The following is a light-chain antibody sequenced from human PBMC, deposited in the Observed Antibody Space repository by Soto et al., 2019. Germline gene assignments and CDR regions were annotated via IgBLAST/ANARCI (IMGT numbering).Light chain of an antibody. CDR2: SEN. J-gene: IGLJ1*01. CDR3: AAWDDSLNGQV. CDR1: NSNVGSNT. V-gene: IGLV1-44*01. Sequence: QSVLTQPPSASGTPGQRVTISCSGSNSNVGSNTVSWYQHLPGTAPKLLIYSENQRPSGVPDRFSGSKSGTSASLAISGLQSDDEADYYCAAWDDSLNGQVFGTGTKVTVL.